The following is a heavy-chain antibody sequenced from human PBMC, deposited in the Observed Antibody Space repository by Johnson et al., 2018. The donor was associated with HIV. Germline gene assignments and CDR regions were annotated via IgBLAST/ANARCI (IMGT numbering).Heavy chain of an antibody. D-gene: IGHD3-22*01. Sequence: VQLVESGGGVVQPGKSLTLSCAASEFTFSNAWMTWVRQAPGKGLEYVSAISRDGVNTFYADSVKDRFTISRDNSKSTLYLQMGSLRPEDMGIYYCAIPYFFDTGNYRWGQGTMVTVSS. J-gene: IGHJ3*01. V-gene: IGHV3-64*07. CDR2: ISRDGVNT. CDR3: AIPYFFDTGNYR. CDR1: EFTFSNAW.